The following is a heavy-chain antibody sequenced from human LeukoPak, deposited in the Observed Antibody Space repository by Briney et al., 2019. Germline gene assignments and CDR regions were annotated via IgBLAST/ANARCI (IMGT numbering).Heavy chain of an antibody. J-gene: IGHJ3*02. Sequence: GGSLRLSCAASGFIFKNYAMSWVRQAPGKVLEWVSIISGTSDTTRYGDSVRGRFTTSRDNPRNTLYLQMNSLRVDDTAVYYCAKADATIGGAFDIWGKGTMVTVSS. CDR3: AKADATIGGAFDI. D-gene: IGHD3-3*01. CDR2: ISGTSDTT. V-gene: IGHV3-23*01. CDR1: GFIFKNYA.